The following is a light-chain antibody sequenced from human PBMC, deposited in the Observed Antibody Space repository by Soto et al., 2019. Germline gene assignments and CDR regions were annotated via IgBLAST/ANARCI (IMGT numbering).Light chain of an antibody. CDR2: EEN. CDR3: QSYGSSNVV. Sequence: NFMLTQPHSVSESPGQTVTISCTGSSGSIASIYVQWYQQRPGSAPPTVIYEENQRPSGVPDRFSGSIDSSSNSASLTISGLTTEDEDDYYCQSYGSSNVVFGGGTKLTVL. CDR1: SGSIASIY. V-gene: IGLV6-57*02. J-gene: IGLJ2*01.